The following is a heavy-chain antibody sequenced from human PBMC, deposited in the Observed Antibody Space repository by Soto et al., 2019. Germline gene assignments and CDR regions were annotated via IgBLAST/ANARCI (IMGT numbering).Heavy chain of an antibody. CDR3: AKVDVGSNYWFFDY. J-gene: IGHJ4*02. D-gene: IGHD4-4*01. CDR2: ISGSGDNT. Sequence: EVQLLGSGGGLVQPGGSLRLSCAASGFTFSSYAMSWVRQAPGKGLEWVSAISGSGDNTYYADSVKGRFTISRDNSKNTLYLQMNSLRAEDTAVCYCAKVDVGSNYWFFDYWGQGTLVTVSS. V-gene: IGHV3-23*01. CDR1: GFTFSSYA.